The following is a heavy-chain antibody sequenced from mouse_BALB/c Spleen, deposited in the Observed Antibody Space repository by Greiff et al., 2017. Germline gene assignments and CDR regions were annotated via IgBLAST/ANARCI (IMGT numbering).Heavy chain of an antibody. CDR1: GFTFSSYA. CDR3: AGGRSTMISHYWYFDV. CDR2: ISSGGST. D-gene: IGHD2-4*01. Sequence: EVKLVESGGGLVKPGGSLKLSCAASGFTFSSYAMSWVRQTPEKRLEWVASISSGGSTYYPDSVKGRFTISRDNARTILYLQMSSLRSEDTAMYYCAGGRSTMISHYWYFDVWGAGTTVTVSS. V-gene: IGHV5-6-5*01. J-gene: IGHJ1*01.